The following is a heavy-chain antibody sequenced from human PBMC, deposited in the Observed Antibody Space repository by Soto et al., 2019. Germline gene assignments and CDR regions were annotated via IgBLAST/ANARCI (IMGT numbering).Heavy chain of an antibody. Sequence: QVQLQQWGAGLLKPSETLSLTCAVYGGSFSDFYWTWIRQLPGKGLEWIGEINHSGSTNYNPSLTRRVAISVDTSRNQFSLNLRSVTAADTAVYYCGPRGAVADPRGYWGQGTLVTVSS. V-gene: IGHV4-34*01. CDR3: GPRGAVADPRGY. J-gene: IGHJ4*02. CDR1: GGSFSDFY. D-gene: IGHD6-19*01. CDR2: INHSGST.